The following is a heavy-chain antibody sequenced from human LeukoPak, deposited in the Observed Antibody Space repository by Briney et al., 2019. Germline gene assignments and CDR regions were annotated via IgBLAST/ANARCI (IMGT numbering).Heavy chain of an antibody. D-gene: IGHD1-26*01. J-gene: IGHJ5*02. V-gene: IGHV1-2*02. CDR1: GYTFTSYD. CDR2: INPNSGGT. Sequence: ASVKVSCKASGYTFTSYDINWVRQAPGQGLEWMGWINPNSGGTNYAQKFQGRVTMTRDTSISTAYMELSRLRSDDTAVYYCARTQVGATPGNWFDPWGQGTLVTVSS. CDR3: ARTQVGATPGNWFDP.